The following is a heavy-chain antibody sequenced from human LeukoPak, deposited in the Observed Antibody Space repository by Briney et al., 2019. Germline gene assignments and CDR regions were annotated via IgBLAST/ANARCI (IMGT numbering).Heavy chain of an antibody. Sequence: SETLSLTCSVSGGSISRYYWTWIRQPPGKGLEWIGNIYYSGSTNYNPSLKSRVTISVDTSRNQLSLKLSSVTAADTAVYYCARRDLNGAHFDFWGQGTLLTVSS. CDR2: IYYSGST. CDR3: ARRDLNGAHFDF. D-gene: IGHD2-21*01. CDR1: GGSISRYY. V-gene: IGHV4-59*08. J-gene: IGHJ4*02.